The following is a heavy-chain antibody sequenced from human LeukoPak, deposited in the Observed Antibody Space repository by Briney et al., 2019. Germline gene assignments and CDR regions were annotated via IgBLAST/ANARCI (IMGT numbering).Heavy chain of an antibody. CDR1: GCXFMSYW. CDR2: IYPGDSDT. CDR3: ARPLGGGLSY. D-gene: IGHD1-26*01. J-gene: IGHJ4*02. Sequence: GESLKISCKGFGCXFMSYWICWVRQMPGKGLEWMGIIYPGDSDTRYSPSFQGQVTISADKSISTAYLQWSSLKASDTAIYYCARPLGGGLSYWGQGTLITVSS. V-gene: IGHV5-51*01.